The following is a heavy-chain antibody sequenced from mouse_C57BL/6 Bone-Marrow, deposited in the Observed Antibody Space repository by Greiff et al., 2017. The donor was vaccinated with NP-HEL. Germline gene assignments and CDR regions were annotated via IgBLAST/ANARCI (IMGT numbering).Heavy chain of an antibody. J-gene: IGHJ4*01. D-gene: IGHD2-4*01. Sequence: QVQLKQPGAELVRPGSSVKLSCKASGYTFTSYWMHWVKQRPIQGLEWIGNIDPSDSETHYNQKFKDKATLTVDKSSSTAYMQLSSLTSEDSAVYYCARFHYYDYDGYAMDYWGQGTSVTVSS. CDR3: ARFHYYDYDGYAMDY. CDR2: IDPSDSET. CDR1: GYTFTSYW. V-gene: IGHV1-52*01.